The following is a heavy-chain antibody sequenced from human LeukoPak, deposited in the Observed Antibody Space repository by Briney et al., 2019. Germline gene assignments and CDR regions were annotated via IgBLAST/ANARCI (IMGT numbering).Heavy chain of an antibody. CDR2: IYYSGST. CDR1: RASISIYY. Sequence: SETPSLTCTVSRASISIYYWSWIRQPPGKGLEWIGYIYYSGSTNYNPSLKGRVTMSVDTSKNQFSLRLSSVTAADTAVYYCARGSDYSDYWGQGTLVTVSS. CDR3: ARGSDYSDY. V-gene: IGHV4-59*01. D-gene: IGHD3-3*01. J-gene: IGHJ4*02.